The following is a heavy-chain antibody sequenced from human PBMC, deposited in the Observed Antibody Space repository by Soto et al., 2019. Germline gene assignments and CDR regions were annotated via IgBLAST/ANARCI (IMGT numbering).Heavy chain of an antibody. V-gene: IGHV1-46*01. Sequence: GASVTVSCKASGYTFTSYYMHWVRQAPGQGLEWMGIINPSGGSTSYAQKFQGRVTMTRDTSTSTAYMELSSLRSEDTAVYYCARAPSRVVVPAAPFDYWGQGTLVTVSS. CDR2: INPSGGST. CDR3: ARAPSRVVVPAAPFDY. J-gene: IGHJ4*02. CDR1: GYTFTSYY. D-gene: IGHD2-2*01.